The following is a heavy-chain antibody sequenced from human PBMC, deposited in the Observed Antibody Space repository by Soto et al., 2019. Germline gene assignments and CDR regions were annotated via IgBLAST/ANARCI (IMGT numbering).Heavy chain of an antibody. CDR2: IYYSGTT. CDR3: ARGRGYSYGPYYFDY. Sequence: SKTLSLTCTVSGGSISSEGYYWSWFRQLPGKGLEWIGDIYYSGTTYYNPSLRSRLTISGDASKNQFSLKLSSVTAADTALYYCARGRGYSYGPYYFDYWGQGTLVTVSS. CDR1: GGSISSEGYY. V-gene: IGHV4-31*03. J-gene: IGHJ4*02. D-gene: IGHD5-18*01.